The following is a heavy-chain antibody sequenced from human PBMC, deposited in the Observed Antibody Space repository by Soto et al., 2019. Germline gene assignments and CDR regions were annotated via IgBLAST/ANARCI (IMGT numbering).Heavy chain of an antibody. V-gene: IGHV3-33*01. CDR1: GFTFSSYG. J-gene: IGHJ3*02. D-gene: IGHD5-18*01. CDR3: ARKGFFRDTAMDDAFDI. Sequence: GGSLRLSCAVSGFTFSSYGMHWVRQAPGKGLEWVAVIWYDGSNKYYADSVKGRFTISRDNSKNTLYLQMNSLRAEDTAVYYCARKGFFRDTAMDDAFDIWGQGTMVTVSS. CDR2: IWYDGSNK.